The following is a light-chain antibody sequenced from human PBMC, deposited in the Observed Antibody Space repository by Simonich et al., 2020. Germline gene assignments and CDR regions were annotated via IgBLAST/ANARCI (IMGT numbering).Light chain of an antibody. CDR3: SSYTSSSTVV. J-gene: IGLJ2*01. CDR1: SSDFGGYNY. Sequence: QSALTQPASVSGSPGQSITISCPGTSSDFGGYNYFSWYPQHPGKAPKLMIYDFSKRPSGVSNRFSGSKSGNTASLTISGLQAEDEADYYCSSYTSSSTVVFGGGTKLTVL. V-gene: IGLV2-14*01. CDR2: DFS.